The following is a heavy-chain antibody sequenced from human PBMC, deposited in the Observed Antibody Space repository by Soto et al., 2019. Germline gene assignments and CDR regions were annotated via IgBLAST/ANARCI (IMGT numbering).Heavy chain of an antibody. J-gene: IGHJ4*02. CDR1: GYTFTSYG. D-gene: IGHD5-18*01. Sequence: QVQLVQSGGEVKKPGASVKVSCKASGYTFTSYGISWVRQAPGQGLEWMGWSNAYNGNTNSAQKVQGRVTMTTDTSTSTAYMELRSLSPDDTAAYYCSRAVGYGPIDGWGQGTLVTVSS. V-gene: IGHV1-18*01. CDR2: SNAYNGNT. CDR3: SRAVGYGPIDG.